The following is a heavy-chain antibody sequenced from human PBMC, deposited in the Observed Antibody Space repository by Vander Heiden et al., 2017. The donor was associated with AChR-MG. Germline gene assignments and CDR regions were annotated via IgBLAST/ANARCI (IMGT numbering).Heavy chain of an antibody. J-gene: IGHJ6*02. CDR3: ARDSRHYDFWSGLQNYYYGMDV. CDR2: RSPNSGNT. V-gene: IGHV1-8*01. CDR1: GYTFTSYD. D-gene: IGHD3-3*01. Sequence: QAQLVQSGPEVKKPGAPVKVSCKASGYTFTSYDITWVGQANEEGLEWRGRRSPNSGNTGYGRKFEGRVTMTRNTAVSTAYMELSSLRSEDTAVYYCARDSRHYDFWSGLQNYYYGMDVWGQGTTVTVS.